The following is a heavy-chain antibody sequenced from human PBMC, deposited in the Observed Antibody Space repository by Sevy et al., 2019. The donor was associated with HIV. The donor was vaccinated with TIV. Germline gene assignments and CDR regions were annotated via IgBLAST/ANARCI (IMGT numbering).Heavy chain of an antibody. CDR2: IRSKAYGGTT. Sequence: GGSLRLSCTASGFTFGDYAMSWFRQAPGKELEWVGFIRSKAYGGTTEYAASVKGRFTISRDDSKSIAYLQMNSLKTEDAAVYYCTRLVIVVVLAAIAANGMDVWGQGTTVTVSS. J-gene: IGHJ6*02. CDR1: GFTFGDYA. D-gene: IGHD2-2*01. V-gene: IGHV3-49*03. CDR3: TRLVIVVVLAAIAANGMDV.